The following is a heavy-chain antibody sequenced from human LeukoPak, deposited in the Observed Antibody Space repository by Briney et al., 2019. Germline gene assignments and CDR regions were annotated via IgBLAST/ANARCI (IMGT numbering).Heavy chain of an antibody. V-gene: IGHV3-30-3*01. CDR1: GFSFSYYA. J-gene: IGHJ4*02. CDR3: ARDLLDYYFDY. CDR2: ISYDGSNK. Sequence: GGSLRLSCTASGFSFSYYAMHWVRQAPGKGLEWVAVISYDGSNKYYADSVKGRFTISRDNSKNTLYLQMNSLRAEDTAVYYCARDLLDYYFDYWGQGTLVTVSS.